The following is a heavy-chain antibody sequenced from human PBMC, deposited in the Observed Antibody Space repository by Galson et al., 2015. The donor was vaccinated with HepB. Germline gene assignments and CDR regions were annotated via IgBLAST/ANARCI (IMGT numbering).Heavy chain of an antibody. V-gene: IGHV1-69*02. D-gene: IGHD2/OR15-2a*01. CDR2: YVPILDVA. CDR1: GGTFTTYN. Sequence: SVKVSCKASGGTFTTYNINWVRQAPGQGLEWMGRYVPILDVANYAPNFQGRVTITADKSTTTVYLEVHSLRSDDTAVYYCAKNTVDDYDFYAMDVWGKGTTVTVSS. CDR3: AKNTVDDYDFYAMDV. J-gene: IGHJ6*04.